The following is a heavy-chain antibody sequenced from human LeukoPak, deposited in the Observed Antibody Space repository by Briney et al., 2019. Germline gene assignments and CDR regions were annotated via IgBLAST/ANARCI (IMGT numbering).Heavy chain of an antibody. CDR2: IRYDGNNK. V-gene: IGHV3-30*02. CDR1: GFTFSDYS. J-gene: IGHJ4*02. Sequence: GGSLRLSCAASGFTFSDYSMHWVRQAPGKGLNWVAFIRYDGNNKYYADSVKGRFTISRDNSKNTLYLQMNSLRAEDTAVYYCAKVRYCSGVNCYPDDNWGQGTLVTVSS. D-gene: IGHD2-15*01. CDR3: AKVRYCSGVNCYPDDN.